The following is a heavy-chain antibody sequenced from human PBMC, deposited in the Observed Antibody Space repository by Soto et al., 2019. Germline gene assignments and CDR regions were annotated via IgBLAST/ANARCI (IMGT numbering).Heavy chain of an antibody. J-gene: IGHJ5*02. CDR1: GGSISSYY. V-gene: IGHV4-59*01. CDR2: IYYSGST. Sequence: SETLSLTCTVSGGSISSYYWSWIRQPPGKGLEWIGYIYYSGSTNYNPSLKSRVTISVDTSKNQFSLKLSSVTAADTAVYYCARGYYDFWSGYYRYGSGISRFDPWGQGTLVTVSS. CDR3: ARGYYDFWSGYYRYGSGISRFDP. D-gene: IGHD3-3*01.